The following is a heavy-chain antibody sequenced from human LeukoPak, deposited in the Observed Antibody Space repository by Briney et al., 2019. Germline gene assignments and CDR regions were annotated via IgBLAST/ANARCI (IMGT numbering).Heavy chain of an antibody. CDR1: EFTFSSYE. Sequence: PGGSLRLSCAASEFTFSSYEMNWVRQAPGKGLEWVSYISSSGSTILYADSVKGRFTISRDNAKNSLFLQMNSLRAEDTAVYYCARDLMVDYGDLFDYWGQGTLVTVSS. J-gene: IGHJ4*02. V-gene: IGHV3-48*03. CDR2: ISSSGSTI. D-gene: IGHD4-17*01. CDR3: ARDLMVDYGDLFDY.